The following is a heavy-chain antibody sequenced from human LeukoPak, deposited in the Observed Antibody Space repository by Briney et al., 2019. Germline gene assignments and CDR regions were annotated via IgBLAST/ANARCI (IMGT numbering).Heavy chain of an antibody. J-gene: IGHJ6*02. CDR3: ARQPPQYYGMDV. CDR1: GGSFSNYY. D-gene: IGHD1-14*01. Sequence: SETLSLTCTVSGGSFSNYYWSWTRQPAGKGLEWIGRIYTSGSTNYNPSVKSRVTMSVDTSNNQFPLKLTSVTAADTAVYYCARQPPQYYGMDVWGQGTTVTVSS. V-gene: IGHV4-4*07. CDR2: IYTSGST.